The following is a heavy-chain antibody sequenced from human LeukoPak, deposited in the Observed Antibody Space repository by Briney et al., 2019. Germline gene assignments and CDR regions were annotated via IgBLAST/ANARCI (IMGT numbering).Heavy chain of an antibody. CDR2: IYASGNT. CDR3: AREYSSSSGKNAFDV. V-gene: IGHV4-4*07. J-gene: IGHJ3*01. Sequence: SETLSLTCTVSGGSTSTYYWSLIRQPAGKGLEWIGRIYASGNTNYNPSLKSRVTMSLDTSKNQFSLRLTSVTAADTAVYYCAREYSSSSGKNAFDVWGQGTMVTVSS. CDR1: GGSTSTYY. D-gene: IGHD6-6*01.